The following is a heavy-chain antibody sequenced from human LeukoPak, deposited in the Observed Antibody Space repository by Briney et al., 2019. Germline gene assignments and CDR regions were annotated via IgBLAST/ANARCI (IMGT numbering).Heavy chain of an antibody. CDR3: AKDRRGVLWSW. CDR1: GVTVSSNY. J-gene: IGHJ4*02. D-gene: IGHD2/OR15-2a*01. Sequence: GGSLRLSCAASGVTVSSNYMSWVRQAPGKGLEWVSAISGSGGSTYYADSVKGRFTISRDNSKNTLYLQMNSLRAEDTAVYYCAKDRRGVLWSWGGQGTLVTVSS. V-gene: IGHV3-23*01. CDR2: ISGSGGST.